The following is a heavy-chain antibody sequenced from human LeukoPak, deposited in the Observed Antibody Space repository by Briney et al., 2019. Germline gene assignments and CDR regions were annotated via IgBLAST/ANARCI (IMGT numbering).Heavy chain of an antibody. D-gene: IGHD1-26*01. Sequence: SETLSLTCTVSGGSISSSSYYWGWIRQPPGKGLEWIGSIYYSGSTYYNPSLKSRVTISVDTSKNQFSLKLSSVTAADTAVYYCARTQISFSGSYVFWAFDIWGQGTMVTVSS. CDR2: IYYSGST. CDR1: GGSISSSSYY. J-gene: IGHJ3*02. CDR3: ARTQISFSGSYVFWAFDI. V-gene: IGHV4-39*07.